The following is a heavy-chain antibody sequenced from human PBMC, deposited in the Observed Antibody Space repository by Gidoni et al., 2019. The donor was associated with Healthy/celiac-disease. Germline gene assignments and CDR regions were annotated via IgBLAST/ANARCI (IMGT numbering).Heavy chain of an antibody. CDR2: ISYDGSNK. V-gene: IGHV3-30*18. CDR3: AKDPLRYCSGGSCHSFDY. CDR1: GFTFSSYG. Sequence: QVQLVESGGGVVQPGRSLRLSCAASGFTFSSYGRHWVRQAPGKGLEWVAVISYDGSNKYYADSVKGRFTISRDNSKNTLYLQMNSLRAEDTAVYYCAKDPLRYCSGGSCHSFDYWGQGTLVTVSS. J-gene: IGHJ4*02. D-gene: IGHD2-15*01.